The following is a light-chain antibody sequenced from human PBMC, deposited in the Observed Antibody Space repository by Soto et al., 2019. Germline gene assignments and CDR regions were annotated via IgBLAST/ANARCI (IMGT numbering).Light chain of an antibody. CDR3: AAWDDSLNAFYV. Sequence: QSVLTQPPSASGTPGQSVTISCSGRSSNIGSNYVYWYQQLPGTAPKLLMYRNNQRPSGVPDRFSGSKSGTSASLAISGLRSEDEADYYCAAWDDSLNAFYVFGTGTKVTVL. V-gene: IGLV1-47*01. J-gene: IGLJ1*01. CDR1: SSNIGSNY. CDR2: RNN.